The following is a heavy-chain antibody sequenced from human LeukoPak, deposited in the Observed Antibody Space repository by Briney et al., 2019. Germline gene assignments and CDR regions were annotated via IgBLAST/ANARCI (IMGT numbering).Heavy chain of an antibody. CDR3: ARDLFGGSCGMDV. CDR1: GFTFSSYS. CDR2: ISSSSSYI. V-gene: IGHV3-21*01. D-gene: IGHD3-16*01. Sequence: GGSLRLSCAASGFTFSSYSMSWVRQAPGKGLEWVSSISSSSSYIYYADSVKGRFTISRDNAKNSLYLQMNSLRAEDTAVYYCARDLFGGSCGMDVWGQGTTVTVSS. J-gene: IGHJ6*02.